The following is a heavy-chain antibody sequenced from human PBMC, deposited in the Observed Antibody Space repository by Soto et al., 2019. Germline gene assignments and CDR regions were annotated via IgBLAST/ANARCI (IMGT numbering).Heavy chain of an antibody. V-gene: IGHV3-33*01. J-gene: IGHJ3*02. CDR1: GVTFSSYG. CDR2: IWYDGSNK. D-gene: IGHD3-3*01. Sequence: GGSLRLSCAASGVTFSSYGMHWVRQAPGKGLEWVAVIWYDGSNKYYADSVKGRFTISRDNSKNTLYLQMNSLRAEDTAVYYCARGYYDFWSGYYLDAFDIWGQGTMVTVSS. CDR3: ARGYYDFWSGYYLDAFDI.